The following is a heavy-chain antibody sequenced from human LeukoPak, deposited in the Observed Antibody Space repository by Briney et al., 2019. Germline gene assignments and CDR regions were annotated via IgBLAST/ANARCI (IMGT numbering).Heavy chain of an antibody. CDR1: GFTFSSYA. D-gene: IGHD6-13*01. V-gene: IGHV3-30-3*01. Sequence: PGGSLRLSCAASGFTFSSYAMHWVRQAPGKGLEWVAVISYDGSNKYYADSVKGRFTISRDNSKNTLYLQMNSLRAEDTAVYYCARDPWGQQLGYYYYYYGMDVWGQGTTVTVSS. CDR2: ISYDGSNK. CDR3: ARDPWGQQLGYYYYYYGMDV. J-gene: IGHJ6*02.